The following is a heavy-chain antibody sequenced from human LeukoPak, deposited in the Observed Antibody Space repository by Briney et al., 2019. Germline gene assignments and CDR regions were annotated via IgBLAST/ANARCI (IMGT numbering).Heavy chain of an antibody. D-gene: IGHD2-2*01. J-gene: IGHJ5*02. CDR1: GFTFNGYW. CDR2: IKEDGSAQ. V-gene: IGHV3-7*01. Sequence: GGSLRLSCAASGFTFNGYWMSWVRQAPGKGLEWVANIKEDGSAQYYVGSVKGRFTTSRDNAKNSLNLQTNSLRAEDTAVYYCATSSNAPGNHWGQGTLVTVSS. CDR3: ATSSNAPGNH.